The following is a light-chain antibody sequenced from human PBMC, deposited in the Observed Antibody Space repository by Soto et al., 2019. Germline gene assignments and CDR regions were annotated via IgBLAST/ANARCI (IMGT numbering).Light chain of an antibody. CDR3: QQYGSSPRT. CDR2: GVS. CDR1: QRLSASD. J-gene: IGKJ1*01. V-gene: IGKV3-20*01. Sequence: EIVLTQSPGTLSLSPGQRATPSCRASQRLSASDIAWYQQKPGQAPKFLIYGVSSRATGIPDRFSGSGSGTDFTLTISRLEPEDFAVYCCQQYGSSPRTFGQGTKVDIK.